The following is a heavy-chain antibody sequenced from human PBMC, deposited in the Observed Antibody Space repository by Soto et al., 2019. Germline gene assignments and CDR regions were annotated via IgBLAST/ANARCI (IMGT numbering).Heavy chain of an antibody. Sequence: EVQLLESGGGLEQPGGSLRLSCAASGFTFRSFAMSWVRQAPGKGLEWISGISGNGGDTNYADSVKGRFTITRDNSKNTLYLRLDSLRAEDTSVYYCAKPQYASDYGSFTDWGQGTLVTVAS. D-gene: IGHD3-10*01. CDR2: ISGNGGDT. J-gene: IGHJ4*02. V-gene: IGHV3-23*01. CDR3: AKPQYASDYGSFTD. CDR1: GFTFRSFA.